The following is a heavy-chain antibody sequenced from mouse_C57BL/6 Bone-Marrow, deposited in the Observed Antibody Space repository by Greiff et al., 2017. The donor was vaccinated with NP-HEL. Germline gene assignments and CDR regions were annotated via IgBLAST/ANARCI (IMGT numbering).Heavy chain of an antibody. CDR1: GFNIKDSY. Sequence: EVKLQESGAELVKPGASVKLSCTASGFNIKDSYMHWVKQRTEQGLEWIGRIDPEDGETKYAPKFQGKATITADTSSNTAYLQLSSLTSEDTAVYYCARRRLLQYYFDYWGQGTTLTVSS. D-gene: IGHD2-3*01. J-gene: IGHJ2*01. V-gene: IGHV14-2*01. CDR2: IDPEDGET. CDR3: ARRRLLQYYFDY.